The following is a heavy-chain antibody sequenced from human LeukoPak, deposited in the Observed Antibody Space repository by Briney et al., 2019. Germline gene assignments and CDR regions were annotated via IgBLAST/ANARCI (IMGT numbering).Heavy chain of an antibody. CDR3: ATVGGYSYGYYWAVYYYGMDV. J-gene: IGHJ6*02. CDR2: FDPEDGET. Sequence: ASVKVSCKVSGYTLTELSMHWVRQAPGQGLEWMGGFDPEDGETIYAQKFQGRVTMTEDTSTDTAYMELSSLRSEDTAVYYCATVGGYSYGYYWAVYYYGMDVWGQGTTVTVSS. V-gene: IGHV1-24*01. CDR1: GYTLTELS. D-gene: IGHD5-18*01.